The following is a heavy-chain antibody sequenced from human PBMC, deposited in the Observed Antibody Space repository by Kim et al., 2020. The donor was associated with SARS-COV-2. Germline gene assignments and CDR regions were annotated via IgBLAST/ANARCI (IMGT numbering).Heavy chain of an antibody. J-gene: IGHJ4*02. CDR3: ARGSGTYNGVSVD. Sequence: ADSEKGRFTISRDNAKNTLHLQMNSLRVEDTAVYYCARGSGTYNGVSVDWGQGTLVTVSS. V-gene: IGHV3-74*01. D-gene: IGHD1-26*01.